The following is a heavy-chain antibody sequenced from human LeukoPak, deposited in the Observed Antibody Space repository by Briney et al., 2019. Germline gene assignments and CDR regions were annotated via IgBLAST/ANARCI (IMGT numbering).Heavy chain of an antibody. CDR2: ISGNGSPI. D-gene: IGHD5-18*01. CDR3: ARDPEFSYGYYFDY. J-gene: IGHJ4*02. CDR1: GFTFSSYE. Sequence: GGSLRLSCAASGFTFSSYEMNWVRQAPGKGLEWVSYISGNGSPIYYADSVKGRFTISRDNSKNSLFLQLNSLRADDTAVYYCARDPEFSYGYYFDYWGQGSLVTVSS. V-gene: IGHV3-48*03.